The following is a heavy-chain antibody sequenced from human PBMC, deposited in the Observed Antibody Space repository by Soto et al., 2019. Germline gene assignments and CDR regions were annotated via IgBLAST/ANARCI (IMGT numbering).Heavy chain of an antibody. V-gene: IGHV3-30-3*01. D-gene: IGHD5-18*01. J-gene: IGHJ4*02. Sequence: SLRLSCAASGFTFSSYAMHWVRQAPGKGLEWVAVISYDGSNKYYADSVKGRFTISRDNSKNTLYLQMNSLRAEDTAVYYCAGVPSDTAMVTYYWGQGTLVTVSS. CDR1: GFTFSSYA. CDR2: ISYDGSNK. CDR3: AGVPSDTAMVTYY.